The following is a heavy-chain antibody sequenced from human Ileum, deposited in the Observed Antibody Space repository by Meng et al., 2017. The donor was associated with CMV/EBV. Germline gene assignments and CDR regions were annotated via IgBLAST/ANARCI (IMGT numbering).Heavy chain of an antibody. CDR2: IYTRWRS. CDR3: ARGSGSYPPFDY. V-gene: IGHV4-4*07. CDR1: GCTIGRHS. Sequence: QASGHVLLKPSGSGPPTSTVNGCTIGRHSATWGRQSAGESLERIGRIYTRWRSNYLPTPKSRATMSVDPSLSHFSLKLRSVNAAATAMYYCARGSGSYPPFDYWGQGTLVTVSS. D-gene: IGHD1-26*01. J-gene: IGHJ4*02.